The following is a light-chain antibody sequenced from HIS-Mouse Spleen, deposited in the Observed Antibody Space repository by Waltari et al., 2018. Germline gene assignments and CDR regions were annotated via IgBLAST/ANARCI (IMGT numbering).Light chain of an antibody. CDR3: YSTDSSGNHRV. Sequence: SYELTQPPSVSVSPGQTARITCSGDALPNKYAYWYQQKSGQAPVLVIYEDSKRPSGIPGGFSGSSSRTMATWTISGAQVEDEADYYCYSTDSSGNHRVFGGGTKLTVL. CDR2: EDS. J-gene: IGLJ2*01. V-gene: IGLV3-10*01. CDR1: ALPNKY.